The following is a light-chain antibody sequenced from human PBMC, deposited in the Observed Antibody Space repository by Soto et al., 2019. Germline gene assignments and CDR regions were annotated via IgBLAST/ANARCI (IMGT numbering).Light chain of an antibody. CDR2: GAS. V-gene: IGKV3-15*01. Sequence: ERVMTQSPATLSESQRERDTLSCRASQSVGRNLAWYQQKPGQAPRLLFFGASTRAAGIPARFSGSGSETEFTLTISCLQSEDFAVYYCQQYNDWPLTFGGGTKV. J-gene: IGKJ4*01. CDR1: QSVGRN. CDR3: QQYNDWPLT.